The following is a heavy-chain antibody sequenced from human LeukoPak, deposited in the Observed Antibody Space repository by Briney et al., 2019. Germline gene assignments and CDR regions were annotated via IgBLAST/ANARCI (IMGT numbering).Heavy chain of an antibody. J-gene: IGHJ4*02. V-gene: IGHV3-30*02. CDR3: AKFPNYYDSSGS. CDR1: GFTFSSYG. CDR2: IRYDGSNK. D-gene: IGHD3-22*01. Sequence: GGSLRLSCAASGFTFSSYGMHWVRQAPGKGLEWVAFIRYDGSNKYYADSVKGRFTISRDNSKNTLYMQMNSLRAEDTAVYYCAKFPNYYDSSGSWGQGTLVTVSS.